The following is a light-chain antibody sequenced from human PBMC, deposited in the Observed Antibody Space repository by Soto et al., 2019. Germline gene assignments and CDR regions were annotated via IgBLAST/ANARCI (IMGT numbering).Light chain of an antibody. CDR2: EVS. V-gene: IGLV2-14*01. CDR1: SSDVGGYNY. J-gene: IGLJ2*01. Sequence: QSALTQPASVSGSPGQSITISCTGTSSDVGGYNYVSWYQQHPGKAPKLMIYEVSNRPSGVSNRFSGSKSGNTASLTISGLQAEDEAEYYCSSYTSSSTLDVVFGGGTKLNVL. CDR3: SSYTSSSTLDVV.